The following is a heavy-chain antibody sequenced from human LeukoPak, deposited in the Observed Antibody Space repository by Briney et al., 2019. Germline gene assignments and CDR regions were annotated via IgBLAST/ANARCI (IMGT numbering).Heavy chain of an antibody. J-gene: IGHJ4*02. V-gene: IGHV1-46*01. CDR1: GGTFTSYY. Sequence: ASVKVSCKASGGTFTSYYIHWVRQAPGQGLEWMGIIYPGGGSTNYAQKFQGRLTMTRDMSTSTVYMELSSLRSEDTAFYYCARDNDFDYWGQGTLVTVSS. CDR2: IYPGGGST. CDR3: ARDNDFDY. D-gene: IGHD2-8*01.